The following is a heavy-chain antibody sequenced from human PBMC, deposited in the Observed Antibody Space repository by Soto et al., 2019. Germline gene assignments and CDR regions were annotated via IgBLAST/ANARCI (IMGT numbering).Heavy chain of an antibody. CDR3: ARLLDGLHFDY. CDR2: IYYSGST. J-gene: IGHJ4*02. CDR1: GGSISSSIYY. Sequence: QLQLQESGPGLVKPSETLSLTCTVSGGSISSSIYYWGWIRQPPGKGLEWIGTIYYSGSTYYNPSLKSRVTISVDTSKNQFSLKLSSVTAADTAVYYCARLLDGLHFDYWGQGTLVTVSS. V-gene: IGHV4-39*01. D-gene: IGHD3-9*01.